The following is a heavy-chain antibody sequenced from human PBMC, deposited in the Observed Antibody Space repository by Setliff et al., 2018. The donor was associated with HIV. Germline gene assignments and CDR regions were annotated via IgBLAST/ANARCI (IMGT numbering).Heavy chain of an antibody. CDR1: GGSIRSYY. CDR2: IYYRGST. CDR3: AASYATSWSSGKEIDY. D-gene: IGHD6-13*01. V-gene: IGHV4-59*01. Sequence: SETLSLTCKVSGGSIRSYYWSWIRQPPGKGLEWIGYIYYRGSTNYNPSLKSRVNMSVDTSKNQLSLNLSSVTAADTAVYFCAASYATSWSSGKEIDYWGQGTLVTVSS. J-gene: IGHJ4*02.